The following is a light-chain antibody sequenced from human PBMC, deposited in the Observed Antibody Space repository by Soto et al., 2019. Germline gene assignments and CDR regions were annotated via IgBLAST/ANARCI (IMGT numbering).Light chain of an antibody. J-gene: IGKJ1*01. Sequence: EIVLTKSPPTLPLSPGERATLSCRASQSVTSYLAWYKQKPGQAPSLLIYDASNRATGIPARFSGSGSGTDFTLTISSLEPEDFAVYYCQQRSNWPPWTFGQGTKVEIK. CDR2: DAS. V-gene: IGKV3-11*01. CDR3: QQRSNWPPWT. CDR1: QSVTSY.